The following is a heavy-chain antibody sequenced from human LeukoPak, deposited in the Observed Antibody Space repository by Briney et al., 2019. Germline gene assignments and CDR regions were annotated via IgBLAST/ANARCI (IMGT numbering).Heavy chain of an antibody. D-gene: IGHD3-22*01. V-gene: IGHV1-18*01. CDR2: ISAYNGST. Sequence: ASVKVSCKASGYTFTSYGISWVRQAPGQGLEWMGWISAYNGSTNYAQKLQGRVTMTTDTSTSTAYMELRSLRSDDTAVYYCARDRSYYYDSSGYPPSDYWGQGTLVTVSS. CDR3: ARDRSYYYDSSGYPPSDY. J-gene: IGHJ4*02. CDR1: GYTFTSYG.